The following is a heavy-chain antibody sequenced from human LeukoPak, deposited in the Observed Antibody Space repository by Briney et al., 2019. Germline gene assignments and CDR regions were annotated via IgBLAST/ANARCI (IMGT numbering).Heavy chain of an antibody. D-gene: IGHD3-22*01. CDR3: ARLYYDSSRLSTENDY. Sequence: PGGSLRLSCAASGFTLSSHQMNWVRQAPGKGLEWVSYIGNDGRMMYYADSVKGRFTISRDSAKNSLYLQMNSLGADDTAVYYCARLYYDSSRLSTENDYWGQGTLVTVSS. CDR2: IGNDGRMM. CDR1: GFTLSSHQ. J-gene: IGHJ4*02. V-gene: IGHV3-48*03.